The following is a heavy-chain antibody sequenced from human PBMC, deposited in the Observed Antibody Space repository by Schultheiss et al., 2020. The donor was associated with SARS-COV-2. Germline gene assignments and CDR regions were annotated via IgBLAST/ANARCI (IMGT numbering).Heavy chain of an antibody. CDR3: ARQTFTMVRGTRYYYYYGMDV. V-gene: IGHV1-69*13. D-gene: IGHD3-10*01. CDR1: GGTFSSYA. J-gene: IGHJ6*02. CDR2: IIPIFGTA. Sequence: SVKVSCKASGGTFSSYAISWVRQAPGQGLEWMGGIIPIFGTANYAQKFQGRVTITADESTGTAYMELSSLRSEDTAVYYCARQTFTMVRGTRYYYYYGMDVWGQGATVTVAS.